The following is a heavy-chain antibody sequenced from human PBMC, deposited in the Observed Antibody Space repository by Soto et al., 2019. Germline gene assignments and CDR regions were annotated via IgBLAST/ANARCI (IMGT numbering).Heavy chain of an antibody. CDR3: AKEATVPYFDY. CDR1: GFTFSSYS. V-gene: IGHV3-48*01. CDR2: ISSSSSTI. Sequence: GGSLRLSCAASGFTFSSYSMNWVRQAPGKGLEWVSYISSSSSTIYYADSVKGRFTISRDNAKNSLYLQMNSLRADDTAVYYCAKEATVPYFDYWGQGTLVTVSS. J-gene: IGHJ4*02. D-gene: IGHD2-2*01.